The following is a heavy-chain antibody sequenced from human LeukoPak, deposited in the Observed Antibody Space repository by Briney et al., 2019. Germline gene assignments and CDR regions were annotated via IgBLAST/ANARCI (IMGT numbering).Heavy chain of an antibody. D-gene: IGHD2-2*01. CDR2: ISNSGSPI. CDR3: ARKYCSSTSCLFDY. CDR1: GFTFSNFG. Sequence: GGSLRLSCAASGFTFSNFGINWVRQAPGKGLEWVSYISNSGSPIYYADSVKGRFTISRDNAKNSLYLQMNSLRAEDTAVYYCARKYCSSTSCLFDYWGQGTLVTVSS. V-gene: IGHV3-48*03. J-gene: IGHJ4*02.